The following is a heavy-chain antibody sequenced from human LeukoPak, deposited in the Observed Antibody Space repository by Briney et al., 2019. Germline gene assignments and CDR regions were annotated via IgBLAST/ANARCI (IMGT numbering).Heavy chain of an antibody. CDR2: INPSGGST. V-gene: IGHV1-46*01. CDR1: GYTFTSYY. J-gene: IGHJ1*01. D-gene: IGHD3-22*01. Sequence: GASVKVSCKASGYTFTSYYMHWVRQAPGQGLEWMGIINPSGGSTSYAQKFQGRVTMTRDTSTSTVYMELSSLRSEDTAVYYCATSFDYYDSSGYYSPGSFQHWGQGTLVTVSS. CDR3: ATSFDYYDSSGYYSPGSFQH.